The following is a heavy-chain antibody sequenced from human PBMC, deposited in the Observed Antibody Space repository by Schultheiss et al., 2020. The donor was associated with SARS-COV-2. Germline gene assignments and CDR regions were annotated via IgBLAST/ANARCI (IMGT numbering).Heavy chain of an antibody. CDR2: ISGSGGST. V-gene: IGHV3-23*01. CDR1: GFTFSSYA. D-gene: IGHD6-13*01. J-gene: IGHJ4*02. Sequence: GESLKISCAASGFTFSSYAMSWVRQAPGKGLEWVSAISGSGGSTYYADSVKGRFTISRDNSKNTLYLQMNSLRAEDTAVYYCAKGPRIAAAGTEDYWGQGTLVTVSS. CDR3: AKGPRIAAAGTEDY.